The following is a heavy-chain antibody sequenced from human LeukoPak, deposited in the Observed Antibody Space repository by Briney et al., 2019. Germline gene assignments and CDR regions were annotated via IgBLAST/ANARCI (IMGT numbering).Heavy chain of an antibody. CDR2: IYPGDSDT. CDR1: GYTFTSYW. D-gene: IGHD5-24*01. Sequence: GESLKISCKGSGYTFTSYWIGWVRQMPGKGLEWMGIIYPGDSDTRYSPSFQGQVTISADKSISTAYLQWSSLKASDTSMYYCARLKDDYIIDSWGQGNLVTVSS. CDR3: ARLKDDYIIDS. J-gene: IGHJ5*01. V-gene: IGHV5-51*01.